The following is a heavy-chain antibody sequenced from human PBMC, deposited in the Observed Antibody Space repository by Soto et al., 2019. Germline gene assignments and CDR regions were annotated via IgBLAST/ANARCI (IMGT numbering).Heavy chain of an antibody. J-gene: IGHJ4*02. CDR3: ARDHPYYYDSSGYYYWYFDY. Sequence: TLSLTCTVSGGSISSYYWSWIRQPPGKGLEWIGYIYYSGSTNYNPSLKSRVTISVDTSKNQFSLKLSSVTAADTAVYYCARDHPYYYDSSGYYYWYFDYWGQGTLVTVSS. CDR2: IYYSGST. V-gene: IGHV4-59*01. CDR1: GGSISSYY. D-gene: IGHD3-22*01.